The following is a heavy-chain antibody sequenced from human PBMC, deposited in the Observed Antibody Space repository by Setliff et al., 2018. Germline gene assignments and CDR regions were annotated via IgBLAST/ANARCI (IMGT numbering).Heavy chain of an antibody. CDR3: AIGGGYCDFFDCFPFDN. D-gene: IGHD3-16*01. V-gene: IGHV4-61*09. J-gene: IGHJ4*02. CDR2: IYTSWST. Sequence: SETLSLTCTVSDDSISSRHYYWSWIRQPAGKGLEWLGQIYTSWSTNYNPSLKVRATLSIDASKRQFSLKLTSVTAADTAVYYCAIGGGYCDFFDCFPFDNWGQGFLVTVSS. CDR1: DDSISSRHYY.